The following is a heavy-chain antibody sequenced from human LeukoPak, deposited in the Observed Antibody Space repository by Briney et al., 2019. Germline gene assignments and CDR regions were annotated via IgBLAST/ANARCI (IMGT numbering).Heavy chain of an antibody. J-gene: IGHJ4*02. D-gene: IGHD6-13*01. CDR3: ARVTGYRIEDYFDY. CDR1: GGSISSYY. Sequence: SETLSLTCTVSGGSISSYYWSWIRQPPGKGLEWIGYIYYSGSTNYNPSLKSRVTISVETSKNEFSLKLRSVTAADTAVYYCARVTGYRIEDYFDYWGQGTLVTVFS. V-gene: IGHV4-59*01. CDR2: IYYSGST.